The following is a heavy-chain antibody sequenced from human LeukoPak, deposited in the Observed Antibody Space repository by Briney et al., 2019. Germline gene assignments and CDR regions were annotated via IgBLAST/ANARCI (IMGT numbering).Heavy chain of an antibody. CDR3: AQDIVVVPAAAPSWFDP. CDR1: GFTFSSYA. Sequence: GRSLRLSCAASGFTFSSYAMHWVRQAPGKGLQWVAVISYDGSNKYYADSVKGRFTLSRDNSKNTLYLQMNSLRAEDTAVYYCAQDIVVVPAAAPSWFDPWGQGTLVTVSS. V-gene: IGHV3-30-3*01. J-gene: IGHJ5*02. CDR2: ISYDGSNK. D-gene: IGHD2-2*01.